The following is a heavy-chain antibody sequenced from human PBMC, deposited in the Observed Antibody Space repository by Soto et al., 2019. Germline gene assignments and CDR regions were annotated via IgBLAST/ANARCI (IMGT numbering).Heavy chain of an antibody. J-gene: IGHJ6*02. CDR1: GGSISSRTYY. V-gene: IGHV4-61*01. Sequence: SETLSLTCTVSGGSISSRTYYWAWIRQPPGKGLEWIGYIYYSGSTNYNPSLKSRVTISVDTSKNQFSLKLSSVTAADTAVYYCARDQSVAGYYYYGMDVWGQGTTVTVSS. CDR3: ARDQSVAGYYYYGMDV. CDR2: IYYSGST. D-gene: IGHD6-19*01.